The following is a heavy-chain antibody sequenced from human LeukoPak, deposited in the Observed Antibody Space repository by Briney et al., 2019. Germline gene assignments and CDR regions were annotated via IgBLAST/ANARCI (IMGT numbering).Heavy chain of an antibody. D-gene: IGHD2-15*01. Sequence: GASVKVSCKASGYTFTGYYMHWVRQAPGQGLEWMGWINPNSGGTSYAQKFQGRVTMTRDTSISTAYMELSRLRSDDTAVYYCARGGRYCSGGSCPNWFDPWGQGTLVTVSS. CDR2: INPNSGGT. V-gene: IGHV1-2*02. J-gene: IGHJ5*02. CDR1: GYTFTGYY. CDR3: ARGGRYCSGGSCPNWFDP.